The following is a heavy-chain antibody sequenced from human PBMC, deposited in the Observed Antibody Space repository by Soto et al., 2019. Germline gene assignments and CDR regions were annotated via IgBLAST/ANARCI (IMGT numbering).Heavy chain of an antibody. V-gene: IGHV3-20*01. CDR1: GFAFDDYG. D-gene: IGHD1-26*01. CDR2: INWNGGNT. Sequence: EVQLVESGGGVVRPGGSLRLSCAASGFAFDDYGMSWVRQAPGKGLEWVSGINWNGGNTGYVDSGKGRFTISRDNAKNSLYLQMNSLRVEDTALYHCARGGSLYYMDVWGKGTPVTVSS. CDR3: ARGGSLYYMDV. J-gene: IGHJ6*03.